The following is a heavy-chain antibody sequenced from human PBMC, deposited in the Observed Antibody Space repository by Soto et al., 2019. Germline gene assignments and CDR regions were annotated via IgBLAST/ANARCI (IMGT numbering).Heavy chain of an antibody. V-gene: IGHV3-74*03. CDR3: AKDLSWGQCDY. Sequence: EVQLVESGGGLVQPGGSLRLSCAASGFTFSSYWMHWVRQDPLKGLVWVSSIRSDGTATQYADSVKGRFTVSGDNAKNTVYLQMNSLRAEDTAVYYCAKDLSWGQCDYWGQGTLVTVSS. CDR1: GFTFSSYW. CDR2: IRSDGTAT. D-gene: IGHD3-16*01. J-gene: IGHJ4*02.